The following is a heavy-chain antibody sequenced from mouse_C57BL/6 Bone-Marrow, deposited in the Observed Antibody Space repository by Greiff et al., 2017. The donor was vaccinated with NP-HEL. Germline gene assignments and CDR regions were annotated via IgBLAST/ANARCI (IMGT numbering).Heavy chain of an antibody. Sequence: VQLQQPGAELVKPGASVKVSCKASGYTFTSYWMHWVKQRPGQGLEWIGRIHPSDSDTNYNQKFKGKATLTVDKSSSTAYMQRSSLTSEDSAVYYCAIFDGYPYYAMDYWGQGTSVTVSS. V-gene: IGHV1-74*01. CDR1: GYTFTSYW. CDR2: IHPSDSDT. J-gene: IGHJ4*01. CDR3: AIFDGYPYYAMDY. D-gene: IGHD2-3*01.